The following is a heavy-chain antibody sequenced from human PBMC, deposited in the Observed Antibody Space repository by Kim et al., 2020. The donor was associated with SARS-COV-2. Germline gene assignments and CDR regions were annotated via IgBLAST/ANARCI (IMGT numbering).Heavy chain of an antibody. CDR3: ARGLKKYDYIWGSYRPPYYFDY. V-gene: IGHV4-34*01. CDR2: INHSGST. CDR1: GGSFSGYY. Sequence: SETLSLTCAVYGGSFSGYYWSWIRQPPGKGLEWIGEINHSGSTNYNPSLKSRVTISVDTSKNQFSLKLSSVTAADTAVYYCARGLKKYDYIWGSYRPPYYFDYWGQGTLVTVSS. J-gene: IGHJ4*02. D-gene: IGHD3-16*02.